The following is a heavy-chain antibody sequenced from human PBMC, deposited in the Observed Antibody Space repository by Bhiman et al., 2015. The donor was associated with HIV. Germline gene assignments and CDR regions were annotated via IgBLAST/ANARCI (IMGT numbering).Heavy chain of an antibody. CDR3: ARDQAREVNGMDV. D-gene: IGHD3-10*01. V-gene: IGHV3-21*02. CDR2: ISSSSSYI. J-gene: IGHJ6*02. CDR1: GFSFSTYT. Sequence: EVQVVESGGGLVKPGGSLRVSCAASGFSFSTYTMNWVRQAPGKGLEWVSSISSSSSYIYYADSVKGRFTISRDNAKNSLYLQMNSLRAEDTGVYNCARDQAREVNGMDVWGQGTTVTVSS.